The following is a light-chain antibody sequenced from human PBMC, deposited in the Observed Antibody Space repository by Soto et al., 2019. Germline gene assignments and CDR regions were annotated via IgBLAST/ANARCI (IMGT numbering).Light chain of an antibody. CDR1: QDIGSY. Sequence: EIVLTQSPATLSLSPGERVTLSCRASQDIGSYLAWFQQKPGQAPRLFVFDASNRATGIPARFSGSGSGTDFTLTISSLEPEDFAVYYCQQRSKWPRTFGQGTKLESK. CDR3: QQRSKWPRT. V-gene: IGKV3-11*01. J-gene: IGKJ2*01. CDR2: DAS.